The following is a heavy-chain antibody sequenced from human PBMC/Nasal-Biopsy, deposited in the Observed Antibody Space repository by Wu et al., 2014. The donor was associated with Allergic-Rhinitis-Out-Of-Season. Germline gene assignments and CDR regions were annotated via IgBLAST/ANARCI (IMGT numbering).Heavy chain of an antibody. V-gene: IGHV4-31*03. J-gene: IGHJ5*02. CDR2: IYYNGDT. D-gene: IGHD4-17*01. Sequence: TLSLTCTVSGGSISSGGYYWNWIRQHPGKGLEWIGHIYYNGDTYYNPSLKSRVTISVDTSKKQFSLRLSSVTAADTAVYYCASLNGDLRGWFHPWGQGSLVTVSS. CDR3: ASLNGDLRGWFHP. CDR1: GGSISSGGYY.